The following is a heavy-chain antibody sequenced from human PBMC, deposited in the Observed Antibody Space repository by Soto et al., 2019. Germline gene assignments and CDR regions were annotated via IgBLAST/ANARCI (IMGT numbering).Heavy chain of an antibody. V-gene: IGHV4-34*01. CDR3: ARAGWLRFFDY. CDR1: GGSFSGYY. Sequence: QVQLQQWGAGLLKPSETLSLTCAVYGGSFSGYYWSWIRQPPGKGLEWIGEINHSGRTNYNPSLKTPVTLSVDTSKNPCSLKLSSVTGAETAVYSCARAGWLRFFDYWCQGTLVTVSS. J-gene: IGHJ4*02. CDR2: INHSGRT. D-gene: IGHD5-12*01.